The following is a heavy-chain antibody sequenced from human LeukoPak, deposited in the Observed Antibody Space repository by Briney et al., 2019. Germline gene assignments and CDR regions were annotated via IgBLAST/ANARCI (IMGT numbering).Heavy chain of an antibody. CDR2: INPNSGGT. CDR3: AREVAARRNDAFDI. V-gene: IGHV1-2*02. D-gene: IGHD6-6*01. J-gene: IGHJ3*02. CDR1: GYTFTGYY. Sequence: ASVKVSCKASGYTFTGYYMHWVRQAPGQGLEWMGWINPNSGGTNYAQKFQGRVTMTRDTSISTAYMELSRLRSDDTAVYYCAREVAARRNDAFDIWGQGTMVTVSS.